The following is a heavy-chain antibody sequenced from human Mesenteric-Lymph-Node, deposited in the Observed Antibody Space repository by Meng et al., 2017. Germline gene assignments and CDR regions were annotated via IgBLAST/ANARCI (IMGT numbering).Heavy chain of an antibody. J-gene: IGHJ6*02. D-gene: IGHD3-9*01. Sequence: EVQLVESGGGVVRPGGFLSLPCAAFVFIVDDYGMSWVRQVPGKGLEWVSGINWNGGSTGYADSVKGRFTISRDNAKNSLYLQMNSLRAEDTALYHCARDERYDILTGRRGYYGMDVWGQGTTVTVSS. V-gene: IGHV3-20*01. CDR1: VFIVDDYG. CDR3: ARDERYDILTGRRGYYGMDV. CDR2: INWNGGST.